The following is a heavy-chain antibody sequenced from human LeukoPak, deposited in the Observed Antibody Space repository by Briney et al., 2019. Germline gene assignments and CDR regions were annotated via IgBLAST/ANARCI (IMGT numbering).Heavy chain of an antibody. D-gene: IGHD6-19*01. J-gene: IGHJ4*02. Sequence: SETLSLTCTVSGGSLNNNYWSWVRQPPGKGLEWVGFISYSGTTNYSPSLEGRATISMGSSRTQFTLTVTSLTAADTAVYFCARHLSDRPTVAGEFDYWGRGILVTVSS. V-gene: IGHV4-59*08. CDR2: ISYSGTT. CDR1: GGSLNNNY. CDR3: ARHLSDRPTVAGEFDY.